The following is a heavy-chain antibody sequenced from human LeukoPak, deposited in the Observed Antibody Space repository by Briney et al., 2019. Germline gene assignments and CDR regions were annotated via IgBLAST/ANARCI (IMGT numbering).Heavy chain of an antibody. V-gene: IGHV4-34*01. J-gene: IGHJ4*02. Sequence: PSETQSLTCAVSGVPFSNYYWSWVRQSPRQGLEWIGEINHSGYTNYNPSLKSRVTMSIDTSKNQFSLILTSVTAADAGVYYCTRAVTGHPEWGQGTDVTVSS. D-gene: IGHD1-14*01. CDR1: GVPFSNYY. CDR2: INHSGYT. CDR3: TRAVTGHPE.